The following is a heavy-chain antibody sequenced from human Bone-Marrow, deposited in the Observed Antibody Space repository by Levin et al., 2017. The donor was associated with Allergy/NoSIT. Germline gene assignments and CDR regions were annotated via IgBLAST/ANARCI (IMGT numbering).Heavy chain of an antibody. CDR3: ARHGDWGLFGVLTGSLNWFDP. CDR1: GGSISSSSHY. D-gene: IGHD3-3*01. Sequence: SETLSLTCTVSGGSISSSSHYWGWIRQPPGKGLEWIGSVYYSGGTYYSPSLQSRVTVSVDTSKNQFSLKLSSVTAADTAVYYCARHGDWGLFGVLTGSLNWFDPWGQGTLVTASS. V-gene: IGHV4-39*01. CDR2: VYYSGGT. J-gene: IGHJ5*02.